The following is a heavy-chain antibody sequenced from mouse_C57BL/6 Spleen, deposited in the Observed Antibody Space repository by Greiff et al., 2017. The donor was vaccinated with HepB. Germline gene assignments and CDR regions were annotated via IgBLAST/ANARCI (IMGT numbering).Heavy chain of an antibody. CDR3: AREGYDYDPYYFDY. Sequence: DVMLVESGGGLVKPGGSLKLSCAASGFTFSSYAMSWVRQTPEKRLEWVATISDGGSYTYYPDNVKGRFTITRDNAKNNLYLQMSHLKSEDTAMYYCAREGYDYDPYYFDYWGQGTTLTVSS. CDR2: ISDGGSYT. CDR1: GFTFSSYA. J-gene: IGHJ2*01. V-gene: IGHV5-4*01. D-gene: IGHD2-4*01.